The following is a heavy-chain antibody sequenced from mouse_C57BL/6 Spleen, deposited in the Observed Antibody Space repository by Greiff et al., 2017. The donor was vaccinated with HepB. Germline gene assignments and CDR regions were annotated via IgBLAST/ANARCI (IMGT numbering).Heavy chain of an antibody. CDR1: GYTFTSYW. CDR2: IYPSDSET. D-gene: IGHD1-1*01. J-gene: IGHJ1*03. CDR3: ARGNYYGSSYGYFDV. V-gene: IGHV1-61*01. Sequence: QVQLQQPGAELVRPGSSVKLSCKASGYTFTSYWMDWVKQRPGQGLEWIGNIYPSDSETYYNQKFKDKATLTVDKSSSTAYMQLSSLTSEDSAVYYCARGNYYGSSYGYFDVWGTGTTVTVSS.